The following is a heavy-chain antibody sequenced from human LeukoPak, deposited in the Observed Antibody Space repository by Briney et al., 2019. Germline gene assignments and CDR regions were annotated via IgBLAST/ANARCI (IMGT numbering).Heavy chain of an antibody. CDR2: INPNSGGT. D-gene: IGHD6-6*01. Sequence: ASVKVSCKASGYTFTGYYMHWVRQAPGQGLEWMGWINPNSGGTNYAQKFQGRVTMTRDTSISTAYMELSRLRSDDTAVYYCARPVYSSSSWVDYWGQGTLVTVSS. J-gene: IGHJ4*02. CDR1: GYTFTGYY. V-gene: IGHV1-2*02. CDR3: ARPVYSSSSWVDY.